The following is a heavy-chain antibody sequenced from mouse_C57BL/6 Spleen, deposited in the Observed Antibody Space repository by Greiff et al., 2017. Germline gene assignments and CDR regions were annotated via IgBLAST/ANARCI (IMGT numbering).Heavy chain of an antibody. CDR1: GFTFSSYA. D-gene: IGHD1-1*01. CDR3: ARERGIDYYGSSYEDAMDY. CDR2: ISDGGSYT. V-gene: IGHV5-4*01. J-gene: IGHJ4*01. Sequence: EVKLVESGGGLVKPGGSLKLSCAASGFTFSSYAMSWVRQTPEKRLEWVATISDGGSYTYYPDNVKGRFTISRDNAKNNLYLQMSHLKSEDTAMYYCARERGIDYYGSSYEDAMDYWGQGTSVTVSS.